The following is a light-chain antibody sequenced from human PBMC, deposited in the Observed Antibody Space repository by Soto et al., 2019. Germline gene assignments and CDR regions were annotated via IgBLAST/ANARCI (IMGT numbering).Light chain of an antibody. CDR3: CSCVSGSPFDVL. Sequence: QSALTQPASVSGSPGQSITISCSGTSSDVGSYDHVAWYQQFPGKTPKLTIYEVSNRPSGVSSRFSGSKSGNTASLTISGLQAEDEADYYCCSCVSGSPFDVLFGGGTKLTVL. V-gene: IGLV2-23*02. J-gene: IGLJ3*02. CDR2: EVS. CDR1: SSDVGSYDH.